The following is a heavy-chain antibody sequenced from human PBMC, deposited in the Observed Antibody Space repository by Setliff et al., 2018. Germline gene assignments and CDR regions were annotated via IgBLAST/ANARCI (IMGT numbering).Heavy chain of an antibody. D-gene: IGHD3-10*01. CDR2: IIPIFGTA. Sequence: ASVKVSCKASGGTFSSYAISWVRQAPGQGLEWMGGIIPIFGTANYAQKFQGRVTTTTDESTSTAYMELSSLRSEDTAVYYCARGRSLLWFGELSRPYYFDYWGQGTLVTVSS. J-gene: IGHJ4*02. CDR1: GGTFSSYA. V-gene: IGHV1-69*05. CDR3: ARGRSLLWFGELSRPYYFDY.